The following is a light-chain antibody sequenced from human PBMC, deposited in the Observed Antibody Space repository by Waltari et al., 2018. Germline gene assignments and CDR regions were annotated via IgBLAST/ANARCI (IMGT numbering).Light chain of an antibody. CDR2: VTS. J-gene: IGKJ2*01. CDR1: QSISSS. V-gene: IGKV1-39*01. Sequence: DIQMTQSPSSLPASVGDRVTITCRASQSISSSLNWYQQKPGKAPNLLIYVTSNLQSGVPSRFSGSGSGTDFTLTISSLQPEDFATYYCQQSYSTPYTFGQGTKLEIK. CDR3: QQSYSTPYT.